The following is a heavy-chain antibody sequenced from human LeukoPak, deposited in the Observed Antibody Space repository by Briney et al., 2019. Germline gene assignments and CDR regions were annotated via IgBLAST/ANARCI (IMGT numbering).Heavy chain of an antibody. CDR3: ARRLGYCSRTSCYVAPFDY. CDR2: ITSSSNYI. D-gene: IGHD2-2*01. V-gene: IGHV3-21*04. Sequence: GGSLRLSCAASGFSFRSYSMNWVRQAPGKGLEWVSSITSSSNYIYYSDSVKGRFTISRDNAKNSLYLQMNSLRAEDTAIYHCARRLGYCSRTSCYVAPFDYWGQGTLVTVSS. J-gene: IGHJ4*02. CDR1: GFSFRSYS.